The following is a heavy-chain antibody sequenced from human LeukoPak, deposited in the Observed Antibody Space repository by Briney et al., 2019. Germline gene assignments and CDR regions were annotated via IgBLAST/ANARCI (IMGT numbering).Heavy chain of an antibody. J-gene: IGHJ4*02. Sequence: GASVNVSCKASGYTFTSYGISWVRQAPGQGREWMGWISAYNGNTNYAQKLQGRVTMTTDTSTSTASVELRSLRSDDRAVYYCARDRGSYHTYSDYWGQGTLVTVSS. CDR1: GYTFTSYG. CDR3: ARDRGSYHTYSDY. V-gene: IGHV1-18*01. CDR2: ISAYNGNT. D-gene: IGHD1-26*01.